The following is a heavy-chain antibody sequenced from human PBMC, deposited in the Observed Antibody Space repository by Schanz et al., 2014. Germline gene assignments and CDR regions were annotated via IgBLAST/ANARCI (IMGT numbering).Heavy chain of an antibody. CDR2: ISGDGTTT. J-gene: IGHJ4*02. CDR1: GFTFSVYW. D-gene: IGHD4-17*01. V-gene: IGHV3-74*01. CDR3: YGDYRDY. Sequence: EVQLVESGGGFVQPGGSLRLSCAASGFTFSVYWMHWVRQPPGEGLVSVSRISGDGTTTSYADSVKGRFTLSRDNAKNSMYLQMNSLRVADTAVYYCYGDYRDYWGQGTLVTVSS.